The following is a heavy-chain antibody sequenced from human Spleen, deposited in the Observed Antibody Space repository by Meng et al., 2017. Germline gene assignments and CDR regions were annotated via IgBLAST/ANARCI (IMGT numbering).Heavy chain of an antibody. V-gene: IGHV1-18*01. CDR1: GYTFMHSG. D-gene: IGHD3-22*01. CDR2: ISAYNGYT. Sequence: ASVKVSCKTSGYTFMHSGISWVRQAPGQGLEWMGWISAYNGYTNYAQHLQGRVSMTTDTSTTTAYMELRGLTSDDTAVYFCARGNQYFDRSDYYFDAFDFWGQGTMVTVSS. CDR3: ARGNQYFDRSDYYFDAFDF. J-gene: IGHJ3*01.